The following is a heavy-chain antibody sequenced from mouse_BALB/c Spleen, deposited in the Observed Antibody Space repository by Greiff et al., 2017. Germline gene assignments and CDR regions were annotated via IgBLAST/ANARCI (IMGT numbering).Heavy chain of an antibody. CDR1: GYAFTSSW. Sequence: QVQLQQSGPELVKPGASVKISCKASGYAFTSSWMNWVKQRPGQGLDWIGYINPSSGYTNYNQKFKDKATLTADKSSSTAYMQLSSLTSEDSAVYYCARLYYGHFAYWGQGTLVTVSA. V-gene: IGHV1S26*01. J-gene: IGHJ3*01. D-gene: IGHD1-1*01. CDR2: INPSSGYT. CDR3: ARLYYGHFAY.